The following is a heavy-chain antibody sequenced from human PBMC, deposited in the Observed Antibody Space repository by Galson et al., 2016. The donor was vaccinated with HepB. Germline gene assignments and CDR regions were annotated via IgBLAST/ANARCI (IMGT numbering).Heavy chain of an antibody. V-gene: IGHV1-46*01. CDR1: GYTFTSYY. J-gene: IGHJ5*02. D-gene: IGHD3-3*01. CDR2: INPSGVST. CDR3: ARELSLDWLLERRGWFDP. Sequence: SVKVSCKASGYTFTSYYMHWVRQAPGQGLEWMGIINPSGVSTSYAQKFQGRVTMTRDTPTSTVYMELSSLRSEDTAVYYCARELSLDWLLERRGWFDPWGQGTLVTVSS.